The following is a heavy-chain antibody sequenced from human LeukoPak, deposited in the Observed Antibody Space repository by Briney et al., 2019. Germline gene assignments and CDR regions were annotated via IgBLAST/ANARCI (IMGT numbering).Heavy chain of an antibody. CDR1: GFTFSYYG. V-gene: IGHV3-30*18. Sequence: QRGRSGRLSCAASGFTFSYYGLHWVRQGPGKGLEWVAVISYDGSNKYYADSVKGRFTISRDNSKNTLYLQMNSLRAEDTAVYYCAKQCGGSDWFDAFDNWGQGTMVTVSS. CDR2: ISYDGSNK. J-gene: IGHJ3*02. CDR3: AKQCGGSDWFDAFDN. D-gene: IGHD6-19*01.